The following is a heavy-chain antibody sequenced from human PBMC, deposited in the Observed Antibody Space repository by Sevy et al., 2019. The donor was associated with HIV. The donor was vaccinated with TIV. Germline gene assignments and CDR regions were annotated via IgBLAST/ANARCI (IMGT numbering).Heavy chain of an antibody. D-gene: IGHD3-22*01. CDR2: MYDSGSS. V-gene: IGHV4-59*02. CDR3: ARGGALTYYDTSGFQNYFDS. Sequence: SETLSLTCIVSGGSVNNHYWSWIRQSPGKGLEWIAYMYDSGSSNYNTSLRSRVTISVDTSKNQISLRLSSVTAADTAVYYCARGGALTYYDTSGFQNYFDSWGPGNLVTVSS. J-gene: IGHJ4*02. CDR1: GGSVNNHY.